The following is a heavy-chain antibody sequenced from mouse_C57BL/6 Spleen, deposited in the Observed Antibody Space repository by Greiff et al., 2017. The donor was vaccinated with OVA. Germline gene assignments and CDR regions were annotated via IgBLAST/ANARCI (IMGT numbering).Heavy chain of an antibody. V-gene: IGHV1-26*01. J-gene: IGHJ2*01. D-gene: IGHD1-1*01. CDR3: AKDYGSRYGY. CDR1: GYTFTDYY. CDR2: INPNNGGT. Sequence: EVQLQQSGPELVKPGASVKISCKASGYTFTDYYMNWVKQSHGKSLEWIGDINPNNGGTSYNQKFKGKATLTVDKSSSTAYMELRSLTSEDSAVYYGAKDYGSRYGYWGQGTTLTVSS.